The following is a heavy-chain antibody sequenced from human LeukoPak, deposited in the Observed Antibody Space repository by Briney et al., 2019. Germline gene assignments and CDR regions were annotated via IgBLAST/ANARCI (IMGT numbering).Heavy chain of an antibody. J-gene: IGHJ4*02. CDR3: ARRERDHDYDY. CDR1: GGSISSYY. V-gene: IGHV4-59*01. Sequence: TSETLSLTCTVSGGSISSYYWSWIRQPPVKVLEWIGYIYYSGSTNYNPSLKSRVTISVDTSKNQFSLKLSSVTAADTAVYYCARRERDHDYDYWGQGTLVTVSS. CDR2: IYYSGST. D-gene: IGHD5-12*01.